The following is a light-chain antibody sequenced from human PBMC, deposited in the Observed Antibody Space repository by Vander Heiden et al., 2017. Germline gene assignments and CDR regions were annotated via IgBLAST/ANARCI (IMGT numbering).Light chain of an antibody. V-gene: IGLV2-23*01. J-gene: IGLJ3*02. CDR3: CSDAGSSTWV. CDR1: SSDAGSYTL. CDR2: EGS. Sequence: QSALTQPASVSGAPGPPITISRTGTSSDAGSYTLVSWYQQHPGKAHKLMIYEGSKRPAGVSSRFSGYKAGNTASLTISGHQAEDEADYYGCSDAGSSTWVFGGGTKLTVL.